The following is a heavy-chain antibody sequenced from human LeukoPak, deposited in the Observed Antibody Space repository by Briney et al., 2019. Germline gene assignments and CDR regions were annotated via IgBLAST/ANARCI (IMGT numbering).Heavy chain of an antibody. CDR3: ARDPPYSGSHEYYFDY. D-gene: IGHD1-26*01. Sequence: SETLSLTCAVYGGSFSGYYWSWIRQPPGKGLEWIGEINYSGSTNYNPSLKSRVTISVDTSKNQFSLKLSSVTAADTAVYYCARDPPYSGSHEYYFDYWGQGTLVTVSS. J-gene: IGHJ4*02. CDR1: GGSFSGYY. V-gene: IGHV4-34*01. CDR2: INYSGST.